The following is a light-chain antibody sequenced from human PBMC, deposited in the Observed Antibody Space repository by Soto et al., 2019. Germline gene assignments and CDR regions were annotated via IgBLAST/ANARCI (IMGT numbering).Light chain of an antibody. CDR2: EVS. CDR3: ISFGASHV. J-gene: IGLJ1*01. Sequence: QSALTQPPSASGSPGQSVAISCTGTNSDIGRYNYVSWYQQHPGKAPKLILYEVSERPSGVPDRFSGSKSGNTASLTVSGLQPEDEADYYCISFGASHVFGTGTKVTVL. V-gene: IGLV2-8*01. CDR1: NSDIGRYNY.